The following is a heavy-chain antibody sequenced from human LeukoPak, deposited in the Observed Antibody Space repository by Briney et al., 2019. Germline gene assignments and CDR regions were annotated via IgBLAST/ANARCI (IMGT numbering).Heavy chain of an antibody. CDR2: IYTSGST. J-gene: IGHJ6*04. CDR1: GGSISSGSYY. D-gene: IGHD3-16*02. V-gene: IGHV4-61*02. Sequence: SETLSLNCTVSGGSISSGSYYWSWIRQPAGKGLEWIGRIYTSGSTNYNPSLKSRVTISVDTSKNQFSLKLSSVTAADTAVYYCARAPLDDYVWGSYRHGMDVWGKGTTVTVSS. CDR3: ARAPLDDYVWGSYRHGMDV.